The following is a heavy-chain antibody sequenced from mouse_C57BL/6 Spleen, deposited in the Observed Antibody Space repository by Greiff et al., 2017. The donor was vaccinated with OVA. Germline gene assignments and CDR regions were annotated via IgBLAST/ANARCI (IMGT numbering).Heavy chain of an antibody. J-gene: IGHJ3*01. CDR1: GYTFTSYW. V-gene: IGHV1-52*01. Sequence: QVQLKQPGAELVRPGSSVKLSCKASGYTFTSYWMHWVKQRPIQGLEWIGNIDPSDSETHYNQKFKDKATLTVDKSSSTAYMQLSSLTSEVSAVYYCARGGAYYSNYEAYWGQGTLVTVSA. CDR3: ARGGAYYSNYEAY. D-gene: IGHD2-5*01. CDR2: IDPSDSET.